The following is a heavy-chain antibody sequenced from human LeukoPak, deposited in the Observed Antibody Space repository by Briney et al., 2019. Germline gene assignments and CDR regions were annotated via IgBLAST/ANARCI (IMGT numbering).Heavy chain of an antibody. CDR3: ARNNGMDV. CDR2: VNRDGSET. J-gene: IGHJ6*02. Sequence: GGSLRLSCAASGFALSSHWMTWVRQVPGRGPEWVANVNRDGSETYYLDSVKGRFTISKDNAENSLYLQMNSLRAEDTALYHCARNNGMDVWGQGTTVIVSS. CDR1: GFALSSHW. V-gene: IGHV3-7*03.